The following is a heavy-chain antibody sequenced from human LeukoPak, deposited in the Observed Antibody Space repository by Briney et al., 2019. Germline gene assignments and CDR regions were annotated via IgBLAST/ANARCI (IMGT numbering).Heavy chain of an antibody. D-gene: IGHD3-9*01. CDR1: GFIIRTKY. CDR2: IYAGAGT. J-gene: IGHJ6*02. CDR3: ARDPIYDILTGGDYWYYGLDL. Sequence: PGGSLRLSCAASGFIIRTKYMNWVGQPPGRGRKGASVIYAGAGTFYADSVKGRFTVSRDNSKNTLYLQMNSLRAEDTAVYYCARDPIYDILTGGDYWYYGLDLWGQGTTVTVSS. V-gene: IGHV3-66*01.